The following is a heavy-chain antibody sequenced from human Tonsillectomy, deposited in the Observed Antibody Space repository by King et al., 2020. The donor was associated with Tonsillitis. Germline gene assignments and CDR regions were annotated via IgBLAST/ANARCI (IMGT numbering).Heavy chain of an antibody. J-gene: IGHJ2*01. Sequence: QLQESGPGLVKPSETQSLTCTVSGGSITTYYWSWIRQPPGKGLEWIGYIYHTGSTTYNPSLKNRVTISVDPSKNQFSLKLSSVTAADTAVYYCARLSWYFDLWGRGTLVTVSS. CDR1: GGSITTYY. CDR2: IYHTGST. V-gene: IGHV4-59*08. CDR3: ARLSWYFDL.